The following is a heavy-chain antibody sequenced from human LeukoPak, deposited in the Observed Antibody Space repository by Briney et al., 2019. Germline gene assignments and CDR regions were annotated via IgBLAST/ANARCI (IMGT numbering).Heavy chain of an antibody. CDR2: IRGTAYGGTT. D-gene: IGHD5-12*01. Sequence: PGRSLRLSCTTSGFTFGDNAMSWFRQAPGKGLEWVSFIRGTAYGGTTEYAASVKGRFTISRDDSKRIAYLHMNSLKTEDTAVYYCAGGVGGGYDGLDYWGQGTLVTVSS. J-gene: IGHJ4*02. CDR1: GFTFGDNA. V-gene: IGHV3-49*03. CDR3: AGGVGGGYDGLDY.